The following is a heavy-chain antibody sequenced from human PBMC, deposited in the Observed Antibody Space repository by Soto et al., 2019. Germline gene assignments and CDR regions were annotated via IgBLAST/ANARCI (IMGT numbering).Heavy chain of an antibody. D-gene: IGHD3-22*01. CDR3: AKGYYYDSSGYWRGGY. J-gene: IGHJ4*02. CDR2: ISYDGSNK. Sequence: QVQLVESGGGVVQPGRSLRLSCAASGFTLSSYGMHWVRQAPGKGLEWVAVISYDGSNKYYADSVKGRFTISRDNSKNTLYLQMNSLRAEDTAVYYCAKGYYYDSSGYWRGGYWGQGTLVTVSS. V-gene: IGHV3-30*18. CDR1: GFTLSSYG.